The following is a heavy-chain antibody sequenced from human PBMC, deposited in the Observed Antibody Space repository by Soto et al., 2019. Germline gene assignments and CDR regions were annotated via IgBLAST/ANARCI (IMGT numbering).Heavy chain of an antibody. Sequence: EVQLLESGGGLVQPGGSLRLSCVASGFSFSDRAMAWVRQAPGKGLEWVSDISSDGGGTFYADSVKGRFTISRDNVKKTVHLQMNRLRDEDTAPYYCAKRRGQQLENWQFDVWGRCSLVSVAS. CDR2: ISSDGGGT. D-gene: IGHD1-1*01. J-gene: IGHJ2*01. CDR3: AKRRGQQLENWQFDV. V-gene: IGHV3-23*01. CDR1: GFSFSDRA.